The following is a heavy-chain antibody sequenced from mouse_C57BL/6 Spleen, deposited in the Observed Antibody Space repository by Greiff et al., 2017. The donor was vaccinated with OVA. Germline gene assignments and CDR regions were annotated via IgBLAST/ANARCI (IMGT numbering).Heavy chain of an antibody. CDR3: DYFDY. CDR2: IDPETGGT. Sequence: VKLMESGAELVRPGASVTLSCKASGYTFTDYEMHWVKQTPVHGLEWIGAIDPETGGTAYNQKFKGKAILTADKSSSTAYMELRSLTSEDSAVYYCDYFDYWGQGTTLTVSS. J-gene: IGHJ2*01. CDR1: GYTFTDYE. V-gene: IGHV1-15*01.